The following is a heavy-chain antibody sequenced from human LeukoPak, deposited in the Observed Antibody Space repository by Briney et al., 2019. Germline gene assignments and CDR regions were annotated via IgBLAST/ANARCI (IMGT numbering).Heavy chain of an antibody. D-gene: IGHD1-26*01. CDR2: IIPIFGTA. V-gene: IGHV1-69*05. J-gene: IGHJ3*02. CDR1: GGTFSSYA. CDR3: AIVGAEDAFDI. Sequence: GSSVKVSCKASGGTFSSYAISWVRQAPGQGLEWMGGIIPIFGTANFAQKFQGRVTITTDESTSTAYMELSSLRSEDTAVYYCAIVGAEDAFDIWGQGTMVTVSS.